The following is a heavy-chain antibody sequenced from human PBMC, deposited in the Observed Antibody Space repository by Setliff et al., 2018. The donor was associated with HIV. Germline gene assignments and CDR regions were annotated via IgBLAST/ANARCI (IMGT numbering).Heavy chain of an antibody. D-gene: IGHD3-22*01. J-gene: IGHJ3*02. Sequence: SETLSLTCSVSGGSISNFYWSWIRQPPGKGLEWVGHIYSTGDTNYNPSLKSRVTMSVDTSKNQFSLKLSSVTAADTAVYYCARNSGDYYDSSGEDAFDIWGQGTMVTVSS. V-gene: IGHV4-4*09. CDR2: IYSTGDT. CDR3: ARNSGDYYDSSGEDAFDI. CDR1: GGSISNFY.